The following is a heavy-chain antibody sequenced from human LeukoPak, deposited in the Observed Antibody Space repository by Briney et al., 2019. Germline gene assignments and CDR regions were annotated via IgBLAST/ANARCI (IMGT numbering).Heavy chain of an antibody. D-gene: IGHD3-22*01. Sequence: AGRSLRLSCAASGFTFSSYGMHWVRQAPGKGLEWVAVIWYDGSNKYYADSVKGRFTISRDNSKNTLYLQVNSLRAEDTAVYYCAKGEEFGYYYDSSGYYNYWGQGTLVTVSS. CDR1: GFTFSSYG. V-gene: IGHV3-33*06. CDR2: IWYDGSNK. CDR3: AKGEEFGYYYDSSGYYNY. J-gene: IGHJ4*02.